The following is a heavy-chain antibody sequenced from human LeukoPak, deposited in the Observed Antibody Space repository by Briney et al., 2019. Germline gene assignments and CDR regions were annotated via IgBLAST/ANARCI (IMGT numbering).Heavy chain of an antibody. D-gene: IGHD5-24*01. Sequence: GGSLRLSCAASGFTFSSYAMSWVRQAPGKGLEWVSAISGSGGSTYYADSVKGRFTISRDNSKNTLYLQMNSLRAEDTAAYYCAKGSRDGYNFFAFDIWGQGTMVTVSS. J-gene: IGHJ3*02. CDR2: ISGSGGST. CDR1: GFTFSSYA. CDR3: AKGSRDGYNFFAFDI. V-gene: IGHV3-23*01.